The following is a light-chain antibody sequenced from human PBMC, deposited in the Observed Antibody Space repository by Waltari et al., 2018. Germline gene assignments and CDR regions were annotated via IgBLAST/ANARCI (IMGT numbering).Light chain of an antibody. CDR2: GAS. Sequence: EIVLTQSPGTLSLSPGERATLSCRTSQSVTRSLAWYQQKPGQAPRLLIYGASTRATGIPDRFSGSGSGTDFSLTISSLEPEDFAVYYCQHYLRLPVTFGQGTKVEVK. J-gene: IGKJ1*01. CDR3: QHYLRLPVT. CDR1: QSVTRS. V-gene: IGKV3-20*01.